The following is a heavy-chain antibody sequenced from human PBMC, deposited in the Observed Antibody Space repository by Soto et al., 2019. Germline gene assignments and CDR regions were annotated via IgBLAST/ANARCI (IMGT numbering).Heavy chain of an antibody. Sequence: GGSLRLSCAAADCSVRSHYMSWVRQAPGKGLEWVSVIYSGGSTYYADSVKGRFSISRDNSKNTLYLQMNSLRAEDTAVYYCAKDRTENLCGEVEYFQHWGQGTLVTVSS. CDR1: DCSVRSHY. D-gene: IGHD1-7*01. CDR3: AKDRTENLCGEVEYFQH. J-gene: IGHJ1*01. V-gene: IGHV3-53*01. CDR2: IYSGGST.